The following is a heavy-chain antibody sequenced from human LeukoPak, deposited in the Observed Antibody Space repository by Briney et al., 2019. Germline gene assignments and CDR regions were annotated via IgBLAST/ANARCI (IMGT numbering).Heavy chain of an antibody. CDR1: GGSISSSSYY. D-gene: IGHD5-12*01. V-gene: IGHV4-39*07. J-gene: IGHJ4*02. CDR2: IYYSGST. Sequence: PSETLSLTCTVSGGSISSSSYYWGWIRQPPGKGLEWIGSIYYSGSTNYNPSLKSRVTISVDTSKNQFSLKLSSVTAADTAVYYCARGPLTLDIVATYFDYWGQGTLVTVSS. CDR3: ARGPLTLDIVATYFDY.